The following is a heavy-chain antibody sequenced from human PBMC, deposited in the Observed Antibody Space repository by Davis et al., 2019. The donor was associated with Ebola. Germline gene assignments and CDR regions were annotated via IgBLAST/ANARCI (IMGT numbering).Heavy chain of an antibody. CDR2: IYYSGST. J-gene: IGHJ4*02. CDR1: GGSISGYY. Sequence: PSETLSLTCTVSGGSISGYYWSWLRQSPGKGLEWIGYIYYSGSTDYNPSLKSRVTISVDTSKNQFSLKLTSVTAADTALYYCARSITIFEVVTHADYWGQGTLVTVSS. CDR3: ARSITIFEVVTHADY. V-gene: IGHV4-59*01. D-gene: IGHD3-3*01.